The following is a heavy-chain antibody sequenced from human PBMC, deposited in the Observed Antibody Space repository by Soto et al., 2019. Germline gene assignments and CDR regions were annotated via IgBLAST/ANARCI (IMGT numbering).Heavy chain of an antibody. V-gene: IGHV3-21*01. Sequence: LRLSCVASGFTLSSFSMSWIRQTPGKGLEWVSSITTGNDYISYADSVKGRFTISRDNAKNSLFLQMNSLKADDTALYFCARDSYSSLFDSWGQGTLVTVSS. CDR2: ITTGNDYI. CDR1: GFTLSSFS. D-gene: IGHD6-19*01. J-gene: IGHJ5*01. CDR3: ARDSYSSLFDS.